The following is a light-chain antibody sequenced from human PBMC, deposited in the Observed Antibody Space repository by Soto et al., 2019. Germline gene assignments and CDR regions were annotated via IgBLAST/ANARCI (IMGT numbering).Light chain of an antibody. CDR3: QVRTNWSIA. CDR2: GAS. V-gene: IGKV3D-20*02. Sequence: EIVLTQSPGTLSLSPGERATLSCRASQSVSSSYLAWYQQKPGQAPRLLIYGASSRATGIPDRFSGGGSGTDFTLTVNNLEPEDFAVYYCQVRTNWSIAFGRGTRLEIK. CDR1: QSVSSSY. J-gene: IGKJ5*01.